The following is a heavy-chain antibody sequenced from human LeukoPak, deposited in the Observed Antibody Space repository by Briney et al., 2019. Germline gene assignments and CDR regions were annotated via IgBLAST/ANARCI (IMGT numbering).Heavy chain of an antibody. CDR2: IRYDGSNK. CDR1: AFTLSNYA. J-gene: IGHJ4*02. CDR3: AGHFGAWHYFDY. D-gene: IGHD3-3*01. V-gene: IGHV3-30*02. Sequence: GSLRLSCTASAFTLSNYAMSWVRQAPGKGLEWVAFIRYDGSNKNYANSVKGRFTISRDNSKNTLYLQMNSLRGEDTAVYYCAGHFGAWHYFDYWGQGTLVTVSS.